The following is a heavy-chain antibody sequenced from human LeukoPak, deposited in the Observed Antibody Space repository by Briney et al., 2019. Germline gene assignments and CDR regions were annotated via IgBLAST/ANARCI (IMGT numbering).Heavy chain of an antibody. CDR3: ARALGYCSGGRCYSVEAFDI. D-gene: IGHD2-15*01. Sequence: GGSLRLSCAASRFTFSSYGMHWVRQAPGKGLEWVAVIWYDGSNKYYADSVKGRFTISRDNSKNTLYLQMNSLRAEDTAVYYCARALGYCSGGRCYSVEAFDIWGQGTMVTVSS. CDR2: IWYDGSNK. V-gene: IGHV3-33*01. J-gene: IGHJ3*02. CDR1: RFTFSSYG.